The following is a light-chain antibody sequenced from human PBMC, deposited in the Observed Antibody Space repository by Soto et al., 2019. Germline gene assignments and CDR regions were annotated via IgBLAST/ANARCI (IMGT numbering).Light chain of an antibody. Sequence: EIVLTQSPGTLSLSPGERATLSCRASQSVSSYLAGYQQKPGQAPRLLLYDASTRATGISARFSGSGSGTDFALTISSLEPEDFAMYYCQQRSNWPVTFGQGTKVEVK. J-gene: IGKJ1*01. CDR3: QQRSNWPVT. CDR2: DAS. V-gene: IGKV3-11*01. CDR1: QSVSSY.